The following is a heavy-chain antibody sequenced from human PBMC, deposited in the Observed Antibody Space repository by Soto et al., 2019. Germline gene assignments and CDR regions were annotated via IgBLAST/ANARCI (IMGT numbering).Heavy chain of an antibody. CDR1: GYTLTELS. D-gene: IGHD3-3*01. CDR3: ATAPLQYYDFLPWFDP. Sequence: ASVKVSCKVSGYTLTELSMHWVRQAPGKGLEWMGGFDPEDGETIYAQKFQGRVTMTEDTSTDTAYMELSSLRSEDTAVYYCATAPLQYYDFLPWFDPWGQGTLVTAPQ. J-gene: IGHJ5*02. V-gene: IGHV1-24*01. CDR2: FDPEDGET.